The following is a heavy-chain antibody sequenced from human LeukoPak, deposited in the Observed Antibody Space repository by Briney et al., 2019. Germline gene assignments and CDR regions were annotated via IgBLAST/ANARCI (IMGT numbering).Heavy chain of an antibody. J-gene: IGHJ3*02. CDR1: GLIVSSNY. CDR2: IYSGGSI. Sequence: GGSLRLSRAASGLIVSSNYLTWVRQAPGKGLEWVSVIYSGGSIYYADSVKGRFTISRDNSRNKLNLQMNSLRAEDTAVYYCARALNGFDIWGPGTLVTVSS. CDR3: ARALNGFDI. V-gene: IGHV3-53*01.